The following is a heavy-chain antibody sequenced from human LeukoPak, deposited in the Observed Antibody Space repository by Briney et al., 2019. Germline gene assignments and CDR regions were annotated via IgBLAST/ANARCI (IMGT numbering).Heavy chain of an antibody. Sequence: GGSLRLSCAASGVTFSTYAMSWVRQAPGKGLAWVSTISGGGGSTYYADSVKGRFTISRDNSKNTLYLQMSSLRAEDTAVYYCAKDRGRYYDSSGYYWGYYFDSWGQGILVTVST. J-gene: IGHJ4*02. CDR3: AKDRGRYYDSSGYYWGYYFDS. D-gene: IGHD3-22*01. CDR2: ISGGGGST. CDR1: GVTFSTYA. V-gene: IGHV3-23*01.